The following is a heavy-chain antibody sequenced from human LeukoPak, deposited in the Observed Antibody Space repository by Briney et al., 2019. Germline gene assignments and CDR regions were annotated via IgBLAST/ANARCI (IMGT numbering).Heavy chain of an antibody. D-gene: IGHD3-22*01. CDR1: GFTFSSYG. V-gene: IGHV3-30*02. J-gene: IGHJ2*01. CDR3: ARGRVLDDSSGYYHWYFDL. Sequence: GGSLRLSCAASGFTFSSYGMHWVRQAPGKGLEWVAFIRYDGSNKYYADSVKGRFTISRDNSKNTLYLQMNSLRAEDTAVYYCARGRVLDDSSGYYHWYFDLWGRGTLVTVSS. CDR2: IRYDGSNK.